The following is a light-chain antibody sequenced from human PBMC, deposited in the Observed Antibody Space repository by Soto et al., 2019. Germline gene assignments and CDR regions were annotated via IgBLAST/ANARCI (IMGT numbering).Light chain of an antibody. CDR1: SSDVGGYNY. CDR3: SSYTINSPAV. J-gene: IGLJ7*01. Sequence: QSALTQPASVSGSPGQSITISCTGTSSDVGGYNYVSWYQHHPGKAPKFMIYDVSNRPSGVSDRFSGSKSGNTASLTISGLQAEDEADYYCSSYTINSPAVFGGSTQLTVL. V-gene: IGLV2-14*03. CDR2: DVS.